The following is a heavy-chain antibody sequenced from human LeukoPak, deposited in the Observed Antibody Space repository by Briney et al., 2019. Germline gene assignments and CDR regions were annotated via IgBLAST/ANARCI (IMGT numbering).Heavy chain of an antibody. V-gene: IGHV1-2*02. J-gene: IGHJ4*02. CDR1: GYTFTGYY. CDR3: ARDGDYGDYYFDY. CDR2: INPNSGGT. Sequence: ASVKASCKASGYTFTGYYMHWVRQAPGQGLEWMGWINPNSGGTNYAQKFQGRVTMTRDTSISTAYMELSRLRSDDTAVYYCARDGDYGDYYFDYWGQGTLVTVSS. D-gene: IGHD4-17*01.